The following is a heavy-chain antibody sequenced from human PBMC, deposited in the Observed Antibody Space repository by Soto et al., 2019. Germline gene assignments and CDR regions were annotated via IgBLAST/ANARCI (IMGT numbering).Heavy chain of an antibody. V-gene: IGHV3-23*01. CDR3: AKGPKYSSSWPHDY. CDR2: ISGSGGST. D-gene: IGHD6-13*01. CDR1: GFTFSSYA. Sequence: PGGSLRLSCAASGFTFSSYAMSWVRQAPGKGLEWVSAISGSGGSTYYADSVKGRFTISRDNSKNTLYLQMNSLRAEDTAVYYCAKGPKYSSSWPHDYWGQGTLVTVSS. J-gene: IGHJ4*02.